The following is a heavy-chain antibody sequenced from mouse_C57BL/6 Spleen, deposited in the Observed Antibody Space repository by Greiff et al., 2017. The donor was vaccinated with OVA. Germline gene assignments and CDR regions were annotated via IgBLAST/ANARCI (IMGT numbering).Heavy chain of an antibody. CDR1: GYTFTSYW. D-gene: IGHD1-1*01. Sequence: QVQLQQPGAELVKPGASVKLSCKASGYTFTSYWMQWVKQRPGQGLEWIGEIDPSDSYTNYNQKFKGKATLTVDTSSSTAYMQLSSLTSEDSAVYYCAVIYYYGSSYPSFDYWGQGTTLTVSS. J-gene: IGHJ2*01. CDR3: AVIYYYGSSYPSFDY. CDR2: IDPSDSYT. V-gene: IGHV1-50*01.